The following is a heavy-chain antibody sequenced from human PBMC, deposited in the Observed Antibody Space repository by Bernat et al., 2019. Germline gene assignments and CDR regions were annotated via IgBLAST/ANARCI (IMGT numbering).Heavy chain of an antibody. Sequence: QLQLQESGPGLVKPSETLSLTCSVSGGSISNRIYYWAWIRQPPGKGLEYIGNIYYTGSTSYIPSLNNRVTISVETSKDQFFLKLRAVTAADTAVYYCAGHLAPGTTRSLDYWGQGALVTVSS. V-gene: IGHV4-39*01. CDR3: AGHLAPGTTRSLDY. D-gene: IGHD2/OR15-2a*01. CDR1: GGSISNRIYY. CDR2: IYYTGST. J-gene: IGHJ4*02.